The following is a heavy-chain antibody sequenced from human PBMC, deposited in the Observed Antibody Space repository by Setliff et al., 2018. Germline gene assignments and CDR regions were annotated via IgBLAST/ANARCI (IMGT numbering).Heavy chain of an antibody. CDR1: GGSITSGNNY. J-gene: IGHJ3*02. CDR3: AREPSPSDALDI. Sequence: KTSETLSLTCTVSGGSITSGNNYWSWIRQPAGKGLEWIGRIYSIGSATYNPSLKGRVTISLDRSENEFSLNLTSVTAADTAVYFCAREPSPSDALDIWGQGTMVTVSS. CDR2: IYSIGSA. V-gene: IGHV4-61*02.